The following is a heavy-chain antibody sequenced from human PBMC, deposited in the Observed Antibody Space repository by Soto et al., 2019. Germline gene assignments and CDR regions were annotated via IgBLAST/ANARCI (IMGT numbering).Heavy chain of an antibody. V-gene: IGHV1-24*01. J-gene: IGHJ6*02. CDR3: AKASSWYYYYSMDV. Sequence: ASVKVSCKVSGYTLTELSMHWVRQAPGKGLEWMGGFDPEDGETIYAQKFQGRVTMTEDTSTDTAYMELSSLRAEDTAVYYCAKASSWYYYYSMDVWGRGTAVTVSS. D-gene: IGHD3-16*01. CDR2: FDPEDGET. CDR1: GYTLTELS.